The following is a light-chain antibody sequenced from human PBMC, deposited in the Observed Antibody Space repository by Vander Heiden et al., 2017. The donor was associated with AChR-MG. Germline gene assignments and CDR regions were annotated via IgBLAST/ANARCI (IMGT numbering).Light chain of an antibody. Sequence: YELPQPPSVSVSPGQTASITCSGNKLGNRYACWYQQKPGQSPVLVIYQDNKRPSGIPERFSGSNSGNTATLTISGTQAMDEADYYCQAWDSSTGVVFGGGTKLTVL. CDR2: QDN. V-gene: IGLV3-1*01. J-gene: IGLJ2*01. CDR3: QAWDSSTGVV. CDR1: KLGNRY.